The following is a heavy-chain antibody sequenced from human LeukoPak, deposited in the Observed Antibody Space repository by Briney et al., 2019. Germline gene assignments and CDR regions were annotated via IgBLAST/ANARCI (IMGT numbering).Heavy chain of an antibody. CDR3: T. CDR1: GFTFSGSA. V-gene: IGHV3-23*01. J-gene: IGHJ3*01. CDR2: ISYSGANS. D-gene: IGHD3-16*02. Sequence: GGSLRLSCAASGFTFSGSAMSWVRQAPGEWLEWVSLISYSGANSYYTDSVRGRFPISRDNSKDTLFLQMNSLYYCARDMQLSTWGLGTMVTVSS.